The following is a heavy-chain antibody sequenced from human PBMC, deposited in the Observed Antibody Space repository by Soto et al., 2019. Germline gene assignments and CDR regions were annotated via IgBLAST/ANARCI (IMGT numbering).Heavy chain of an antibody. CDR2: IDWNRATT. J-gene: IGHJ4*02. V-gene: IGHV3-9*01. CDR1: GFIFDDYA. CDR3: VKDVCFLHYDFTNFDS. D-gene: IGHD3-3*01. Sequence: GGSLRLFCIASGFIFDDYAIHWVRQVPGKGLEWVSGIDWNRATTGYADSVKGRFALSRDNARNSVLLQMNSLRSEDTARYYCVKDVCFLHYDFTNFDSCCQGALVSVSS.